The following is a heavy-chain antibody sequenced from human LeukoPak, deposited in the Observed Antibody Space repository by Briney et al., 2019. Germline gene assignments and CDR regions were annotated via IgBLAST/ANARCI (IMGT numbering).Heavy chain of an antibody. CDR2: ISSSGSTI. J-gene: IGHJ3*02. D-gene: IGHD3-9*01. CDR1: GFTFSSYE. CDR3: ARTYYDILTGLDPFPYAFDI. V-gene: IGHV3-48*03. Sequence: GGSLRLSCAASGFTFSSYEMSWVRQAPGKGLEWVSYISSSGSTIYYADSVKGRFTISRDNAKNSLYLQMNSLRAEDTAVHYCARTYYDILTGLDPFPYAFDIWGQGTMVTVSS.